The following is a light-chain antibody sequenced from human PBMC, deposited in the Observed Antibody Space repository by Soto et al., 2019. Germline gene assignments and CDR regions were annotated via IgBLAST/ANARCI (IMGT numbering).Light chain of an antibody. CDR1: TSDVGAYVY. Sequence: QSVLPKPASVSGSPGQTITISCGGTTSDVGAYVYVSWYQQYPGKAPKLIIYEVNNRPSGVSGRFSGSKSDTTAYLTISGLQAEDEADYYCSSYSDSDTKVFGSGTNVTVL. CDR3: SSYSDSDTKV. J-gene: IGLJ1*01. CDR2: EVN. V-gene: IGLV2-14*03.